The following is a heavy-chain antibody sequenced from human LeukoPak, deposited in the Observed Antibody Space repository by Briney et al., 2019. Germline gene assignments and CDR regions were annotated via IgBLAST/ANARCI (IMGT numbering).Heavy chain of an antibody. CDR2: IYYSGST. D-gene: IGHD2-15*01. V-gene: IGHV4-39*01. CDR3: ARGPYCRGGSCSIGLSNLYYFDY. CDR1: GGSISSSSYY. J-gene: IGHJ4*02. Sequence: SETLSLTCTVSGGSISSSSYYWGWIRQPPGKGLEWIGSIYYSGSTYYNPSLKSRVTISVDTSKNQFSLKLSSVTAADTAVYYCARGPYCRGGSCSIGLSNLYYFDYWGQGTLVTVSS.